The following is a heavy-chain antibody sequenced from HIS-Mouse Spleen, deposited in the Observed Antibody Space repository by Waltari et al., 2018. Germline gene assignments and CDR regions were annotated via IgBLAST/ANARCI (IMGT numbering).Heavy chain of an antibody. CDR2: IYYSGRT. CDR1: GGSISSGGYY. CDR3: ARSPYYDFWSGYSDNWFDP. Sequence: QVQLQESGPGLVKPSQTLSLTCTVSGGSISSGGYYWSWIRQHPGKGLGWIGYIYYSGRTSSNPSLRGRVTISVDTSKNQFSLKLSSVTAADTAVYYCARSPYYDFWSGYSDNWFDPWGQGTLVTVSS. V-gene: IGHV4-31*03. D-gene: IGHD3-3*01. J-gene: IGHJ5*02.